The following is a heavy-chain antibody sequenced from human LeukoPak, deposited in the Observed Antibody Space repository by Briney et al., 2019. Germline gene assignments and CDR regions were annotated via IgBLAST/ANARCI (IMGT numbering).Heavy chain of an antibody. Sequence: SETLSLTCTVSGGSISSSSYYWGWIRQPPGKGLEWIGSIYYSGSTYYNPSLKSRVTISVDTSKNQFSLKLSSVTAADTAVYYCARDYSGGYYYYMDVWGKGTTVTVSS. D-gene: IGHD4-11*01. CDR1: GGSISSSSYY. J-gene: IGHJ6*03. CDR3: ARDYSGGYYYYMDV. V-gene: IGHV4-39*07. CDR2: IYYSGST.